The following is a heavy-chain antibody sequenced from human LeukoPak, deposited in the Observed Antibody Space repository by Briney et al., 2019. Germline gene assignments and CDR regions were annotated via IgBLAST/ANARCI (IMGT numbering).Heavy chain of an antibody. CDR3: ARARYSSSWEYYFDY. V-gene: IGHV4-34*01. CDR2: INHSGST. D-gene: IGHD6-13*01. Sequence: PSETLSLTCAVYGGSFSGYYWSWIRQPPGKGLECIGEINHSGSTNYNPSLKSRVTISVDTSKNPFSLKLSSVTAADTAVYYCARARYSSSWEYYFDYWGQGTLVTVSS. J-gene: IGHJ4*02. CDR1: GGSFSGYY.